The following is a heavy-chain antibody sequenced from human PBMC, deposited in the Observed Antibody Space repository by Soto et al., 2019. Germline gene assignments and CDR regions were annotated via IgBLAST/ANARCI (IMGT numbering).Heavy chain of an antibody. CDR2: ISYDGSNK. CDR1: GFTFSSYA. V-gene: IGHV3-30-3*01. J-gene: IGHJ6*02. D-gene: IGHD3-16*01. Sequence: GGSLRLSCAASGFTFSSYAMHWVRQAPGKGLEWVAVISYDGSNKYYADSVKGRFTISRDNSKNTLYLQMNSLRAEDTAVYYCARVLAEYQGGMDVWGQGTTVTVSS. CDR3: ARVLAEYQGGMDV.